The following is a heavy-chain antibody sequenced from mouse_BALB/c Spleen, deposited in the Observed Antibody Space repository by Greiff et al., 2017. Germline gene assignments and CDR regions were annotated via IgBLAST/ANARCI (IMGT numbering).Heavy chain of an antibody. CDR2: IDPANGNT. V-gene: IGHV14-3*02. CDR3: ARKGLGRGDFDY. J-gene: IGHJ2*01. CDR1: GFNIKDTY. D-gene: IGHD4-1*01. Sequence: VQLQQSGAELVKPGASVKLSCTASGFNIKDTYMHWVKQRPEQGLEWIGRIDPANGNTKYDPKFQGKATITADTSSNTAYLQLSSLTSEDTAVYYCARKGLGRGDFDYWGQGTTLTVSS.